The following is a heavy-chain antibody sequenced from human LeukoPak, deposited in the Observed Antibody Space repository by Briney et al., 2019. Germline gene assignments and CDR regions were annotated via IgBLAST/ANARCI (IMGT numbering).Heavy chain of an antibody. D-gene: IGHD3-9*01. CDR2: INAGNGNT. Sequence: ASVKVSCKASGYTSTSYAMHWVRQAPGQRLEWMGWINAGNGNTKYSQKLQGRVTITRDTSASTAYMELSSLRSEDTAVYYCARASYFDWLLTPMYYFDYWGQGTLVTVSS. V-gene: IGHV1-3*01. CDR1: GYTSTSYA. J-gene: IGHJ4*02. CDR3: ARASYFDWLLTPMYYFDY.